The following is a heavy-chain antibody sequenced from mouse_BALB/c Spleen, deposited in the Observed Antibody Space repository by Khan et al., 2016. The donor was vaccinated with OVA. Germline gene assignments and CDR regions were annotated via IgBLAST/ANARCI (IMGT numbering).Heavy chain of an antibody. CDR3: ARGGVVVPYWYFDV. J-gene: IGHJ1*01. V-gene: IGHV3-6*02. Sequence: EVQLQESGPGLVKPSQSLSLTCSVTGYSITSGYCWNWIRQFPGNKLEWMGYISYDGSNNYNPSLKNRISITRDTPKNQFFLNLNSVTTEDTATXYCARGGVVVPYWYFDVWGAGTTVTVSS. CDR2: ISYDGSN. D-gene: IGHD1-1*01. CDR1: GYSITSGYC.